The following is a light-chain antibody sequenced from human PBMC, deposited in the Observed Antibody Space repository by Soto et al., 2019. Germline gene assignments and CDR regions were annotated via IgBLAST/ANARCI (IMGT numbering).Light chain of an antibody. CDR2: GNS. J-gene: IGLJ2*01. CDR3: QSYDSSLSGVV. CDR1: SSNIGAGYD. Sequence: QSVLTQPPSVSGAPGQRVTISCTGSSSNIGAGYDVHWYQQLPGTAPKLLIYGNSNRPSGVPDRFSGSKSGTSASLAITGIQAEDEADYDCQSYDSSLSGVVFGGGTKLTVL. V-gene: IGLV1-40*01.